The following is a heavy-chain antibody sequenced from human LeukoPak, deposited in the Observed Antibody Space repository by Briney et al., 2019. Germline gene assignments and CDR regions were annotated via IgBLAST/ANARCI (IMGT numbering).Heavy chain of an antibody. CDR2: IKSKTDGGTT. D-gene: IGHD6-6*01. CDR1: GFTFSNAW. J-gene: IGHJ4*02. V-gene: IGHV3-15*01. CDR3: TTLEYSSSSGLLYFDY. Sequence: GGSLRLSCAASGFTFSNAWMSWVRQAPGKGLEWVGRIKSKTDGGTTDYDAPVKGRFNISRDDSNNTLYLQMNSLKTEDTAVYYCTTLEYSSSSGLLYFDYWGQGTLVTVSS.